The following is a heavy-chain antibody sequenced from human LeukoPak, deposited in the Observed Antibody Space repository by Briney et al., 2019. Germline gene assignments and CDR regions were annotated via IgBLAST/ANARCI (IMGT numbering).Heavy chain of an antibody. Sequence: PSETLSLTCTVSGDSISSGVYYWSWIRQHPGTGLEFIGYIYNSGNTYYNPSLKRRLFISVDTSKNQFSLKLSSVTAADTALYFCARERLLRYDYWGQGTLVTVSS. V-gene: IGHV4-31*03. J-gene: IGHJ4*02. CDR1: GDSISSGVYY. CDR2: IYNSGNT. D-gene: IGHD2-21*01. CDR3: ARERLLRYDY.